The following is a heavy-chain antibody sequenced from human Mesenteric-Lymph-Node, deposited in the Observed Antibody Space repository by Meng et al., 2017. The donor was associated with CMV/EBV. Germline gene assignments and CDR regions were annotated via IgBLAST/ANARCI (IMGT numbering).Heavy chain of an antibody. CDR1: SISSSIW. V-gene: IGHV4-4*02. Sequence: SISSSIWWSWVRQPPGKELEWIGEIYHSGSTNYNPSLKNRVTISVDKSKNQFSLKLSSVTAADTAVYYCASLLNYYDSSGYYWRFDYWGQGTLVTVSS. CDR3: ASLLNYYDSSGYYWRFDY. CDR2: IYHSGST. J-gene: IGHJ4*02. D-gene: IGHD3-22*01.